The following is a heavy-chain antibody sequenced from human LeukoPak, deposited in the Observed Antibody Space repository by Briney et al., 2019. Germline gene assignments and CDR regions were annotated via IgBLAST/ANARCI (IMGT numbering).Heavy chain of an antibody. V-gene: IGHV4-39*07. CDR2: IYYSGST. J-gene: IGHJ6*03. D-gene: IGHD6-6*01. Sequence: SETLSLTCTVSGGSISSSSYYWGWIRQPPGKGLEWIGSIYYSGSTYYNPSLKSRVTISVDTSKNQFSLKLSSVTAADTAVYYCARVLYSSSSVEIYYYYMDVWGKGTTVTVSS. CDR1: GGSISSSSYY. CDR3: ARVLYSSSSVEIYYYYMDV.